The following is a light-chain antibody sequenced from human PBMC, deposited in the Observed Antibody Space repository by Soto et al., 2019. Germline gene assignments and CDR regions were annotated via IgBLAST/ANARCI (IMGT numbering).Light chain of an antibody. J-gene: IGLJ1*01. CDR2: DVS. V-gene: IGLV2-14*01. CDR1: SSDVGGYNY. CDR3: CSYTTSNTRQIV. Sequence: QSVLTQPASVSGSPGQSITLPCPGTSSDVGGYNYVSWYQQHPGKAPKFMIYDVSNRPSGVSNRFSGSKSGNTASLTISGLQAEDEADYYCCSYTTSNTRQIVFGTGTKVTVL.